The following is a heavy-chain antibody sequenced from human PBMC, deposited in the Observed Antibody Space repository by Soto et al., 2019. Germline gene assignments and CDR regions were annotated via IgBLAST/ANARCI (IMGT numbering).Heavy chain of an antibody. CDR2: IYHSRST. J-gene: IGHJ4*02. V-gene: IGHV4-4*02. CDR3: AREGRGYVPY. D-gene: IGHD3-10*02. Sequence: QVQLQESGPGLVKPSGTLSLTCAVSGGSISSSNWWSWVRQPPGKGLEWIGEIYHSRSTNYNPSLTRRVTLSVAQSKKQFSLKLSSVTAADTAVYYCAREGRGYVPYWGQGTLVTVSS. CDR1: GGSISSSNW.